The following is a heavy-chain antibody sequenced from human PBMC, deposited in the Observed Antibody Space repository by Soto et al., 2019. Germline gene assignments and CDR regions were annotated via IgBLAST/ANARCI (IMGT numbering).Heavy chain of an antibody. J-gene: IGHJ5*02. CDR2: IIPIFGTA. V-gene: IGHV1-69*01. Sequence: QVQLVQSGAEVKKPGSSVKVSCKASGGTFSSYAISWVRQAPGQGLEWMGGIIPIFGTANYAQKFQGRVTITADESTSTAYMEMRSLRSEDTAVYYCARDGGGMAMGWFDPWGQGNLVTVSS. CDR3: ARDGGGMAMGWFDP. CDR1: GGTFSSYA. D-gene: IGHD3-16*01.